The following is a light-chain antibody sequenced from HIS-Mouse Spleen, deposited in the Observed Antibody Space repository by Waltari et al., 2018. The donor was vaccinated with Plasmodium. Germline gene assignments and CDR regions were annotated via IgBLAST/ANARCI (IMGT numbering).Light chain of an antibody. Sequence: QSALTQPRSVSGSPGHSVTISCTRTSSHVGGYNYASWYQQHPGKPPKLIIYDFSKRPSGVPDRFSGYKSGNTASLTISGLQAEDEADYYCCSYAGSYTWVFGGGTKLTVL. CDR3: CSYAGSYTWV. CDR1: SSHVGGYNY. J-gene: IGLJ3*02. CDR2: DFS. V-gene: IGLV2-11*01.